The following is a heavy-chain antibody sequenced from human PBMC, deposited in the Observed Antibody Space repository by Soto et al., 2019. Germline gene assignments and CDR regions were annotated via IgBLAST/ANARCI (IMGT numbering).Heavy chain of an antibody. D-gene: IGHD2-2*01. CDR2: IYYSGNT. CDR3: ARTLKRVPAAPGAVDY. J-gene: IGHJ4*02. Sequence: QVQLQESGPGLVKPSQTLSLTCTVSVGSISSGDYYWSWIRQHPGKGLEWIGCIYYSGNTYYNPSLKSRVLISVDTSKNQFSLDLSSVTAADTAVYYCARTLKRVPAAPGAVDYLGQGTLVTVSS. V-gene: IGHV4-31*03. CDR1: VGSISSGDYY.